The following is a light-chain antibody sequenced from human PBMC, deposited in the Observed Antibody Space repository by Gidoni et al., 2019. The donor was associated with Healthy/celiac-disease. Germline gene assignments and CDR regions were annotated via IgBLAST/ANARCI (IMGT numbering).Light chain of an antibody. J-gene: IGKJ3*01. CDR1: QGISSY. CDR2: AAS. CDR3: QQLNSYPAP. V-gene: IGKV1-9*01. Sequence: DIQLTQSPSFLSASVGDRVTITCRASQGISSYLAWYQQKPGKAPKLLIYAASTLQSGVPSRFSGSGSGTEFTLTISSLQPEDFATYYCQQLNSYPAPFXPXTKVDIK.